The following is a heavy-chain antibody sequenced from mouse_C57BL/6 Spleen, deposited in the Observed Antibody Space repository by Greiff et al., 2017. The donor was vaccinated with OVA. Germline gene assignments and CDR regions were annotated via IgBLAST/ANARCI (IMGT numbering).Heavy chain of an antibody. J-gene: IGHJ2*01. D-gene: IGHD1-1*01. Sequence: VQLQQSGPGLVKPSQSLSLTCSVTGYSITSGYYWNWIRQFPGNKLEWMGYISYDGSNNYNPSLKNRISITRDTSKNQFFLKLNSVTTEDTATYYCARELDYGSRHFDYWGQGTTLTVSS. CDR3: ARELDYGSRHFDY. CDR1: GYSITSGYY. V-gene: IGHV3-6*01. CDR2: ISYDGSN.